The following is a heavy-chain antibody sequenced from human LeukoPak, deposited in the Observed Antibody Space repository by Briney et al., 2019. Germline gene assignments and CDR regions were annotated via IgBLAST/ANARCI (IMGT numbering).Heavy chain of an antibody. CDR2: INPSGGST. J-gene: IGHJ4*02. CDR3: ARVRLTDPFDY. V-gene: IGHV1-46*01. Sequence: GASVKVSFKASGYTFTSYYMHWVRQAPGQGLEWMGIINPSGGSTSYAQKFQGRVTITRDMSTSTVYMELSSLRSEDTAVYYCARVRLTDPFDYWGQGTLVTVSS. CDR1: GYTFTSYY. D-gene: IGHD3-9*01.